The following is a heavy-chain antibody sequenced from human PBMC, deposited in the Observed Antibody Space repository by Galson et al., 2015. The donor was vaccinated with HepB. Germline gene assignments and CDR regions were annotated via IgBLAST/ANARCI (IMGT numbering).Heavy chain of an antibody. CDR2: ISYDGSNK. CDR1: GFTFSSYG. V-gene: IGHV3-30*18. Sequence: SLRLSCAASGFTFSSYGMHWVRQAPGKGLEWVAVISYDGSNKYYADSVKGRFTISRDNSKNTLYLQMNSLRAEDTAVYYCAKVIRYGDYGGTFDYWGQGTLVTVSS. CDR3: AKVIRYGDYGGTFDY. D-gene: IGHD4-17*01. J-gene: IGHJ4*02.